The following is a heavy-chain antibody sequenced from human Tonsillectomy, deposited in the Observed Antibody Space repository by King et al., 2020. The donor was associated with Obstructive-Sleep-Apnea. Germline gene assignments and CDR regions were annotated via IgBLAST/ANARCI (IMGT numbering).Heavy chain of an antibody. CDR3: TTDPDMADSSSSYYYYYGMDV. J-gene: IGHJ6*02. Sequence: VQLVESGGGLVKPGGSLRLSCAASGFTFSNAWMSWVRQAPGKGLEWVGRIKSKTDGGTTDYAAPVKGRFTISRDDSKNTLYLQMNSLKTEDTAVYYCTTDPDMADSSSSYYYYYGMDVWGQGTTVTVSS. CDR1: GFTFSNAW. CDR2: IKSKTDGGTT. D-gene: IGHD6-6*01. V-gene: IGHV3-15*01.